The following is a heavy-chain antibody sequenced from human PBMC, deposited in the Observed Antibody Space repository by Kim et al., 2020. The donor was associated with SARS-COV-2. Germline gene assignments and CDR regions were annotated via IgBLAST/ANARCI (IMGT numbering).Heavy chain of an antibody. Sequence: GGSLRLSCAASGFTFSSYGMHWVRQAPGKGLEWVAVIWYDGSNKYYADSVKGRFTISRDNSKNTLYLQMNSLRAEDTAVYYCARDFLWELRGMRDAFDIWGQGTMVTVSS. CDR2: IWYDGSNK. J-gene: IGHJ3*02. CDR1: GFTFSSYG. V-gene: IGHV3-33*01. D-gene: IGHD1-26*01. CDR3: ARDFLWELRGMRDAFDI.